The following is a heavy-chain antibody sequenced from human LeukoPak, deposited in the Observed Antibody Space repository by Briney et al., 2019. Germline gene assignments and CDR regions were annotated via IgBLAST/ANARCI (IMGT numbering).Heavy chain of an antibody. Sequence: ASVKVSCKASGYTFTGYYMHWVRQAPGQGLEWMGWINPNSGGTNYAQKFQGRVTMTRDTSISTAYMELSSLRSEDTAVYYCARGAYSSSSDLGDYWGQGTLVTVSS. CDR2: INPNSGGT. CDR1: GYTFTGYY. D-gene: IGHD6-6*01. J-gene: IGHJ4*02. CDR3: ARGAYSSSSDLGDY. V-gene: IGHV1-2*02.